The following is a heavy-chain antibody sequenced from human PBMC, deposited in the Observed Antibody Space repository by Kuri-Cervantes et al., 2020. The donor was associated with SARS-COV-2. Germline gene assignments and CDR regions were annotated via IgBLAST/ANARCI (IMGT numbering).Heavy chain of an antibody. V-gene: IGHV3-30-3*01. CDR1: GFTFSSYA. CDR3: ARGARDIVVVPAAKDWFDP. J-gene: IGHJ5*02. Sequence: GESLKISCAASGFTFSSYAMHWVRQAPGKGLEWVAVISYDGSNKYYADPVKGRFTISRDNSKNTLYLQMNSLRAEDTAVYYCARGARDIVVVPAAKDWFDPWGQGTLVTVSS. CDR2: ISYDGSNK. D-gene: IGHD2-2*01.